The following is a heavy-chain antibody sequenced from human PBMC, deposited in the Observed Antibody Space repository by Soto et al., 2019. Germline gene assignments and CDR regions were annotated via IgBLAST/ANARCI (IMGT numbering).Heavy chain of an antibody. D-gene: IGHD6-13*01. CDR2: ISSSSSYI. V-gene: IGHV3-21*01. J-gene: IGHJ4*02. CDR3: ARVSGSRQFDY. CDR1: GSTFSSYS. Sequence: GSLRLSCAASGSTFSSYSMNWVRQAPGKGLEWVSSISSSSSYIYYADSVKGRFTISRDNAKNSLYLQMNSLRAEDTAVYYCARVSGSRQFDYWGQGTLVTVSS.